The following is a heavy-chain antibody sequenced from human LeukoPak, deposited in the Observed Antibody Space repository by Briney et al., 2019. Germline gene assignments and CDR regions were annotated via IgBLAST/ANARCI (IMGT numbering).Heavy chain of an antibody. CDR1: GFTFSGSA. J-gene: IGHJ4*02. Sequence: VGSLRLSCAASGFTFSGSAMHWVRQASGKGLEWVGRIGSEANSYATAYAASVKGRFTISRDDSKNTAYLQMNSLKTEDTAVYYCTSPPRPGYCSGGSCHDYWGQGTLVTVSS. V-gene: IGHV3-73*01. D-gene: IGHD2-15*01. CDR2: IGSEANSYAT. CDR3: TSPPRPGYCSGGSCHDY.